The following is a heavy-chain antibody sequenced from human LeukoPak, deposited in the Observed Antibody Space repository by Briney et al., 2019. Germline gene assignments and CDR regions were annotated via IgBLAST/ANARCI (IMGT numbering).Heavy chain of an antibody. CDR2: IYYSGST. D-gene: IGHD3-10*01. Sequence: SETLSLTCTVSGGSISNYYWSWIRQPPGKGLEWIGYIYYSGSTKYNPSLKSRVTISVDTSKNQFSLKLSSVTAADTAVYYCARENYYGSGSYLLFDIWGQGTMVTVSS. J-gene: IGHJ3*02. CDR1: GGSISNYY. V-gene: IGHV4-59*12. CDR3: ARENYYGSGSYLLFDI.